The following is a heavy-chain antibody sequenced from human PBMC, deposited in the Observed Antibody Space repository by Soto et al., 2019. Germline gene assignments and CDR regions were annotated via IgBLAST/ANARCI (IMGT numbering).Heavy chain of an antibody. CDR3: AREPYSGYDHKNYYYYGMDV. V-gene: IGHV4-30-4*01. Sequence: QVQLQESGPGLVKPSQTLSLTCTVSGGSISSGDYYWSWIRQPPGKGLEWIGYIYYSGSTYYNPSLKSRVTISVDTSKNQFSLKLSSVTAAETAVYYCAREPYSGYDHKNYYYYGMDVWGQGTTVTVSS. J-gene: IGHJ6*02. CDR1: GGSISSGDYY. CDR2: IYYSGST. D-gene: IGHD5-12*01.